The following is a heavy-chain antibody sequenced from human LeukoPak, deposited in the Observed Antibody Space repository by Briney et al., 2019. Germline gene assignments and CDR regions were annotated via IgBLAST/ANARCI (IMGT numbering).Heavy chain of an antibody. CDR1: GYSFKSYW. CDR2: IYPGDSDT. V-gene: IGHV5-51*01. D-gene: IGHD2-15*01. CDR3: ARRIFRTWRAFDI. J-gene: IGHJ3*02. Sequence: GESLKIPWKGSGYSFKSYWIGWVRQMPGKGLEWMGIIYPGDSDTRYSPPFQGQVTISADKSISTAYLQWSSLKASDTAMYYCARRIFRTWRAFDIWGQGTMVTVSS.